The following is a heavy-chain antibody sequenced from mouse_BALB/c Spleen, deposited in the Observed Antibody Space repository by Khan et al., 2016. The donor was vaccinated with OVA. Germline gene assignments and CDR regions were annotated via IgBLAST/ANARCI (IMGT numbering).Heavy chain of an antibody. D-gene: IGHD2-13*01. V-gene: IGHV1-69*02. CDR1: GYTFTNYW. CDR2: ISPSNNYS. CDR3: TRSGVWYGDFFDY. Sequence: VQLQQSGAELVRPGASVKLSCKASGYTFTNYWMNWVKQRPGQGLEWIGNISPSNNYSHYNQNFKDKATLTVDISSSTAYMQLSGPTSEDSAVYYCTRSGVWYGDFFDYWGQGTTLTVSS. J-gene: IGHJ2*01.